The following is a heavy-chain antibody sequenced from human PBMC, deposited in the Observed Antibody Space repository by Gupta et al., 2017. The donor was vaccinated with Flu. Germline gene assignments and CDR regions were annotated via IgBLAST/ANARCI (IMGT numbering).Heavy chain of an antibody. V-gene: IGHV1-2*06. CDR2: INPNISGT. Sequence: VQLVQSGAEVKKPGASVTVSCKAHGYTFTGSYMHCVRQAPGQGLEWMVRINPNISGTNYAQKFQGRVTMTRDTSISTAYMELSRLRSDDTAVYYWARGGKLKAAAIAVLGHWFDPWGQGTLVTVSS. D-gene: IGHD2-2*01. CDR1: GYTFTGSY. CDR3: ARGGKLKAAAIAVLGHWFDP. J-gene: IGHJ5*02.